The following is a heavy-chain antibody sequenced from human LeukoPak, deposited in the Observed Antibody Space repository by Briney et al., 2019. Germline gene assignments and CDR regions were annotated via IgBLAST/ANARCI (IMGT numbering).Heavy chain of an antibody. Sequence: PGGSQRLSCAVSGITLSNYGMSWVRQAPGEGGEWGAGISGSVGGTNYADSVKGQFTISRDNPKNTLYLQLNSLRAEDTAVYFCAKRGVVIRVILVGFHKEAYYFDSWGQGALVTVSS. J-gene: IGHJ4*02. V-gene: IGHV3-23*01. D-gene: IGHD2-21*01. CDR2: ISGSVGGT. CDR3: AKRGVVIRVILVGFHKEAYYFDS. CDR1: GITLSNYG.